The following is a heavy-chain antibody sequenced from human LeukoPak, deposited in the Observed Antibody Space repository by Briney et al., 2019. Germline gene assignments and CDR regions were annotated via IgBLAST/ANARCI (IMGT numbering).Heavy chain of an antibody. J-gene: IGHJ4*02. CDR1: GGSISSSSYY. V-gene: IGHV4-39*01. Sequence: SETLSLTCTVSGGSISSSSYYWGWIRRPPGKGLEWIGSIYYSGSTYYNPSLKSRVTISVDTSKNQFSLKLSSVTAADTAVYYCAGTLISVEQLVPLDFDYWGQGTLVTVSS. CDR2: IYYSGST. D-gene: IGHD6-6*01. CDR3: AGTLISVEQLVPLDFDY.